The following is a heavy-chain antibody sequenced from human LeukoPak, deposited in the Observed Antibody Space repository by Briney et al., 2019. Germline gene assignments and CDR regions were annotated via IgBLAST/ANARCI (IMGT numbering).Heavy chain of an antibody. CDR1: GYTFTSYG. Sequence: ASVKVSCKASGYTFTSYGISWLRQAPGQGLERMGWISAYTGNTNYAQKLQGRVTMPTDTSTSTAYMELRSLRSDDTAVYYCARSHNGEYFDYWGQGTLVTVSS. D-gene: IGHD4-17*01. CDR2: ISAYTGNT. CDR3: ARSHNGEYFDY. J-gene: IGHJ4*02. V-gene: IGHV1-18*01.